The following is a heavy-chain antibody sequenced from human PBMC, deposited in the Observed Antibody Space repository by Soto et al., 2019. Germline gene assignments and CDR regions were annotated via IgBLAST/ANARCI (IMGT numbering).Heavy chain of an antibody. CDR2: ISGSGGST. D-gene: IGHD7-27*01. CDR1: GFTFSSYA. Sequence: GGSLRLSCAASGFTFSSYAMSWVRQAPGKGLEWVSAISGSGGSTYYADSVKGRFTISRDNSKNTLYLQMNSLRAEDTAVYYCAKGTRPTLGNGPSGYFDLWGRGTLVTVSS. CDR3: AKGTRPTLGNGPSGYFDL. J-gene: IGHJ2*01. V-gene: IGHV3-23*01.